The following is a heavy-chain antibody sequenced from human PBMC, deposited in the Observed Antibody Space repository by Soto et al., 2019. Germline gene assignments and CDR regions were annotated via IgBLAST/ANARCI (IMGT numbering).Heavy chain of an antibody. V-gene: IGHV4-34*02. D-gene: IGHD2-21*01. J-gene: IGHJ4*02. CDR3: ARGHIPVYGPVPDYFDS. Sequence: QVHLQQWGAGLLKPSETLSLTCGVYGGSLRGSYWSWIRQPPGKALEWLGKVTHSGSTTFNPSLKSRVSVSVDTSDNQFSLKLTSVTAADTAVYYCARGHIPVYGPVPDYFDSSGQGTLVTVSS. CDR2: VTHSGST. CDR1: GGSLRGSY.